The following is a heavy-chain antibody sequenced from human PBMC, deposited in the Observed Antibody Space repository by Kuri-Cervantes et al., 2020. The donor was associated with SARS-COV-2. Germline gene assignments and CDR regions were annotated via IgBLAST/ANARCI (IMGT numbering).Heavy chain of an antibody. D-gene: IGHD6-13*01. Sequence: GESLKISCAASGFTFSSYWMHWVRQAPGKGLVWVSRINSDGSSTSYADSVKGRFTISRDNAKNTLYLQMNSLRAEDTAVYYCARDQGHRIAAAGTIPFDYWCQGTLVTVSS. CDR1: GFTFSSYW. CDR2: INSDGSST. CDR3: ARDQGHRIAAAGTIPFDY. J-gene: IGHJ4*02. V-gene: IGHV3-74*01.